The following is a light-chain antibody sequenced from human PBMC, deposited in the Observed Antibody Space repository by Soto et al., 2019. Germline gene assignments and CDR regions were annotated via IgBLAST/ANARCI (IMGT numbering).Light chain of an antibody. Sequence: AIQLTQSPSSLSTSVGDRVTITCRASQGISSALAWYQQKPGKAPKLLIYDASSLESGVPSRFSGSGSGIDFTLIISGLQPEDFATYYCQQFNDGLTFGGGTKVEI. V-gene: IGKV1D-13*01. CDR2: DAS. CDR1: QGISSA. CDR3: QQFNDGLT. J-gene: IGKJ4*01.